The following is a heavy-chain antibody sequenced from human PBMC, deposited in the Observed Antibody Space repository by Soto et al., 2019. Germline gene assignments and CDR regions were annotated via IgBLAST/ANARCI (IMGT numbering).Heavy chain of an antibody. CDR3: ERLRYYYGSPGFDP. V-gene: IGHV4-61*08. D-gene: IGHD3-10*01. CDR1: GGSISSGGYS. Sequence: SETLSLTCAVSGGSISSGGYSWSWIRQPPGKGLEWIGYIYYSGSTNYNPSLKSRVTISVDTSKNQFSLKLSSVTAADTAVYYCERLRYYYGSPGFDPWGQGTLVTVSS. CDR2: IYYSGST. J-gene: IGHJ5*02.